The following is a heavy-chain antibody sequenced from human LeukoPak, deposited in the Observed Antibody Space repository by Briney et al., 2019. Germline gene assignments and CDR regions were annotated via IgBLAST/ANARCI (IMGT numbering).Heavy chain of an antibody. V-gene: IGHV3-74*01. CDR3: ATKQWLAPPPDS. D-gene: IGHD6-19*01. CDR2: INTDGTVT. Sequence: GGPLRLSCAASGFTFSKYWMLWVRQAPGKGLESVSRINTDGTVTTYADSVKGRFTVSRDNADNTMFLQMNSVRDEDTAVYYCATKQWLAPPPDSWGQGTPVTVSS. J-gene: IGHJ4*02. CDR1: GFTFSKYW.